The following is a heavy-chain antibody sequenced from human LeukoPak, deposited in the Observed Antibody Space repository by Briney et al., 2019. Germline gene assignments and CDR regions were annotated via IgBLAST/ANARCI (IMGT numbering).Heavy chain of an antibody. CDR2: ISTASIYI. CDR3: AREIGGGDYYYYYYMDV. CDR1: GFSFNTYN. J-gene: IGHJ6*03. V-gene: IGHV3-21*06. D-gene: IGHD2-21*02. Sequence: GGSLRLSCAASGFSFNTYNMNWVRQAPGKGLEWVSSISTASIYIYYADSVKGRFTISRDNAKNSLYLQMNSLRAEDTAVYYCAREIGGGDYYYYYYMDVWGKGTTVTVSS.